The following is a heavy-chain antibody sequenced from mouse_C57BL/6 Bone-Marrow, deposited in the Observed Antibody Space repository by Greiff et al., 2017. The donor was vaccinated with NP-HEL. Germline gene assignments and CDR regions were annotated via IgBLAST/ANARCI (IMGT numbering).Heavy chain of an antibody. D-gene: IGHD2-1*01. Sequence: EVQLQESGAELVRPGASVKLSCTASGFNIKDYYMHWVKQRPEQGLEWIGRIDPEDGDTESAPKFQGKSTMTADTSSNTAYLQLSSLTSEDTAVYYCTTGGNYVSYYFDYWGQGTTLTVSS. CDR3: TTGGNYVSYYFDY. J-gene: IGHJ2*01. CDR2: IDPEDGDT. CDR1: GFNIKDYY. V-gene: IGHV14-1*01.